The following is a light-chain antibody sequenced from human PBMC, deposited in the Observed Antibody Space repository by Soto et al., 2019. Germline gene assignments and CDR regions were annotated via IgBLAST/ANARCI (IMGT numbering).Light chain of an antibody. CDR1: QTVRNIY. V-gene: IGKV3-20*01. CDR2: GAS. Sequence: IVLTQSPCTLSLSPGERATLSCRASQTVRNIYLAWYQQKPGQAPRLLIYGASSRATGIPDRFSGGGSGTEFTLTISSLEPEDFAVYYCQQHSNWPLTFGGGTKVDIK. J-gene: IGKJ4*01. CDR3: QQHSNWPLT.